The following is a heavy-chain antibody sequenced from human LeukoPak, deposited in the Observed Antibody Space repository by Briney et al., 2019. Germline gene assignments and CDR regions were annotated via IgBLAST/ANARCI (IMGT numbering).Heavy chain of an antibody. J-gene: IGHJ4*02. CDR1: GFTFSSYA. Sequence: GGSLRLSCAASGFTFSSYAMHWVRQAPGKGLEWVAVISYDGSNKYYADSVKGRFTISRDNSKNTLYLQMNSLRAEDTAVYYCARAYGSGSYYSPIDYWGQGTLVTVSS. D-gene: IGHD3-10*01. CDR2: ISYDGSNK. CDR3: ARAYGSGSYYSPIDY. V-gene: IGHV3-30*04.